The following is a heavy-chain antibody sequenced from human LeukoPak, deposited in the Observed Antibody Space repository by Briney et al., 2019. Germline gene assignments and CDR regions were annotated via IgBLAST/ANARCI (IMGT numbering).Heavy chain of an antibody. CDR3: ARGYYDSSGYYYGFDY. CDR2: ISYDGSNK. V-gene: IGHV3-30-3*01. CDR1: GFTFSSYA. D-gene: IGHD3-22*01. Sequence: QPGRSLRLSCAASGFTFSSYAMHWVRQAPGKGLEWVAVISYDGSNKYYADSVKGRLTISRDNSKNTLYLQMNSLRAEDTAVYYCARGYYDSSGYYYGFDYWGQGTLVTVSS. J-gene: IGHJ4*02.